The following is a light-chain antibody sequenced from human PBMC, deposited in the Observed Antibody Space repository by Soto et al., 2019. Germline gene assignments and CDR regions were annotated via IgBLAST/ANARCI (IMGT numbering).Light chain of an antibody. J-gene: IGKJ1*01. CDR1: QAIRND. CDR3: QHYNTYPWT. Sequence: AIQMTQSPSSLSASVGDRVTITCRASQAIRNDLGWYQQKPGKAPNLLIHKASHLESGVPSRFSGSGSGTEFTLTISSLQPGDFATYYCQHYNTYPWTFGQGTKVDIK. CDR2: KAS. V-gene: IGKV1-6*01.